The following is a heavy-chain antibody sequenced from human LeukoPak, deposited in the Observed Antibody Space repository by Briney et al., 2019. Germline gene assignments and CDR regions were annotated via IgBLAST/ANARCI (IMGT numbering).Heavy chain of an antibody. CDR3: ARNSGSHLALDY. D-gene: IGHD1-26*01. V-gene: IGHV3-13*01. J-gene: IGHJ4*02. CDR1: GFTFSSYD. Sequence: GGSLRLSCAASGFTFSSYDMHWVRHATGKGLEWVSAIGTAGDTYYPGSVKGRFTISRENAKNSLYLQMNSLRAGDTAVYYCARNSGSHLALDYWGQGTLVTVAS. CDR2: IGTAGDT.